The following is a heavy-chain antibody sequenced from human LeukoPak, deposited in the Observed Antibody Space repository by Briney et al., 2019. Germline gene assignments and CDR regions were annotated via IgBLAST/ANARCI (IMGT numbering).Heavy chain of an antibody. CDR1: GGSISSYY. D-gene: IGHD5-12*01. CDR2: IYYSRST. CDR3: ARSPTYGGYPANFDY. V-gene: IGHV4-59*01. Sequence: SETLSLTCTVSGGSISSYYWSWIRQPPGKGLEWIGYIYYSRSTNYNPSLKSRVTISVDTSKNQFSLKLSSVTAADTAVYYCARSPTYGGYPANFDYWGQGTLVTVSS. J-gene: IGHJ4*02.